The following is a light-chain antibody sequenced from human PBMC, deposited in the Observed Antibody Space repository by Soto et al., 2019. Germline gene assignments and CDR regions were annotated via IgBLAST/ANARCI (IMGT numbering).Light chain of an antibody. J-gene: IGLJ7*01. Sequence: QSVLTQPPSASGTPGQRVTISCSGSSSNIGSNTVNWYQQLPGTAPKLLIYLNDQRPSGVPDRFSGSRSGTSASLAISGLQSDDESDYYCAAWDDSLDVVLFGGGTQLTVL. CDR3: AAWDDSLDVVL. CDR1: SSNIGSNT. V-gene: IGLV1-44*01. CDR2: LND.